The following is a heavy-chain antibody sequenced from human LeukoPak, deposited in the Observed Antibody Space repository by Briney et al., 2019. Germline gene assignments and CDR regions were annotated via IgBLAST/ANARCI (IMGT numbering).Heavy chain of an antibody. CDR3: AELDITMIGGV. CDR2: ISGSGGST. V-gene: IGHV3-23*01. Sequence: PGGSLRLSCAASGFTFSSYGMSWVRQAPGKGLEWVSAISGSGGSTYYADSVKGRFTISRDSAKNSLYLQMNSLRAEDTAVYYCAELDITMIGGVWGKGTTVTISS. CDR1: GFTFSSYG. D-gene: IGHD3-10*02. J-gene: IGHJ6*04.